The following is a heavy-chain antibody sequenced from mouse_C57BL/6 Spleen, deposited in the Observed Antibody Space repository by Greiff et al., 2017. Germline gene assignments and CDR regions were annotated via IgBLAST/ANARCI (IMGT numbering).Heavy chain of an antibody. V-gene: IGHV1-69*01. CDR1: GYTFTSYW. CDR3: ARKERNLDGVDY. CDR2: IDPSDSYT. J-gene: IGHJ2*01. Sequence: QVQLQQSGAELVMPGASVKLSCKASGYTFTSYWMHWVKQRPGQGLEWIGEIDPSDSYTNYNQKFKGKSTLTVDKSSSTAYMQLSSLTSEDSAVYYCARKERNLDGVDYWGQGTTLTVSS.